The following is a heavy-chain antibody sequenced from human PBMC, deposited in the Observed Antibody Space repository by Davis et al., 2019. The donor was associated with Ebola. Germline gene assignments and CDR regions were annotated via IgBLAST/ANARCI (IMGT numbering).Heavy chain of an antibody. J-gene: IGHJ6*02. CDR1: GGTFSSYA. CDR3: ARDRCSSTSCYYYYGMDV. Sequence: SVKVSCRASGGTFSSYAISWVRQAPGQGLEWMGRIIPILGIANYAQKFQGRVTITADKSTSTAYMELSSLRSEDTAVYYCARDRCSSTSCYYYYGMDVWGQGTTVTVSS. V-gene: IGHV1-69*04. CDR2: IIPILGIA. D-gene: IGHD2-2*01.